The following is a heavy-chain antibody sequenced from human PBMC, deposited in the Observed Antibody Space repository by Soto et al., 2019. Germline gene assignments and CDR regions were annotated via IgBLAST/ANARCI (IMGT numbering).Heavy chain of an antibody. CDR1: GFTFSSYS. CDR3: ARTRGYYDSSGYPDY. Sequence: EVQLVECGGGLVKPGVSLRRSCAASGFTFSSYSMNWVRQAPGKGLEWVSSISSSSSYIYYADSVKGRFTISRDNAKNSLYLQMNSLRAEDTAVYYCARTRGYYDSSGYPDYWGQGTLVTVSS. D-gene: IGHD3-22*01. CDR2: ISSSSSYI. J-gene: IGHJ4*02. V-gene: IGHV3-21*01.